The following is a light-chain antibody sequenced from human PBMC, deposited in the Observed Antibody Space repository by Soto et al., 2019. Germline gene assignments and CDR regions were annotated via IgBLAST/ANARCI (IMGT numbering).Light chain of an antibody. CDR3: CSFAGTYTLYV. J-gene: IGLJ1*01. CDR2: DVS. CDR1: SSDIGGYNY. V-gene: IGLV2-11*01. Sequence: QSVLTQPRSVSGSPGQSVTVSCTGTSSDIGGYNYVSWYQQYPGKAPKLLIYDVSQRPSGVPDRFSGSKSGNTASLNISGLQAEDEAAYYCCSFAGTYTLYVFGTGTPLTVL.